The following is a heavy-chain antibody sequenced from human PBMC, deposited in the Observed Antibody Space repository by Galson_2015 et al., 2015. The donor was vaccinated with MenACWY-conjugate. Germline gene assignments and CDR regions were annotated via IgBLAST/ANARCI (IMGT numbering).Heavy chain of an antibody. CDR3: VRGSSGWRGMDI. J-gene: IGHJ6*02. V-gene: IGHV3-74*03. D-gene: IGHD6-19*01. CDR2: ICAGGIST. Sequence: SLRLSCAVSGFAFRDFCMHWVRHAPGKGLECVSRICAGGISTMYGDSVRGRFTISRDDAENTLYLQMDSLRADDTAVYLCVRGSSGWRGMDIWGQGTTVTVSS. CDR1: GFAFRDFC.